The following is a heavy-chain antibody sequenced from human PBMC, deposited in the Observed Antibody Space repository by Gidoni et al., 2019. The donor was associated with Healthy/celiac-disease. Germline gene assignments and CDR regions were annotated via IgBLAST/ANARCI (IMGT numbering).Heavy chain of an antibody. CDR2: IYYRGST. D-gene: IGHD3-10*01. Sequence: QVQLQESGPGLVKPSETLSLTCTVSGGSISSYYWSWIRQPPGKGLEWIGYIYYRGSTNYNPSLKSRVTISVDTSKNQFSLKLSSVTAADTAVYYCARLGPGYYFDYWGQGTLVTVSS. V-gene: IGHV4-59*01. J-gene: IGHJ4*02. CDR1: GGSISSYY. CDR3: ARLGPGYYFDY.